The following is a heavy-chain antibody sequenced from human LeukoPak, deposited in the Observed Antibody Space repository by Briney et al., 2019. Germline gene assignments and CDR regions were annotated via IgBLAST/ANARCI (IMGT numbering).Heavy chain of an antibody. Sequence: GGSLRLSCAASEFTFSSYWMSWVRQAPGKGLEWVAVLSSDGSNQYYADSVKGRFTISRDYSKNTLYLQMNSLGAEDTAVYYCAREMYSRSYYFDYWGQGTLVTVSS. D-gene: IGHD6-6*01. J-gene: IGHJ4*02. CDR2: LSSDGSNQ. CDR3: AREMYSRSYYFDY. CDR1: EFTFSSYW. V-gene: IGHV3-30-3*01.